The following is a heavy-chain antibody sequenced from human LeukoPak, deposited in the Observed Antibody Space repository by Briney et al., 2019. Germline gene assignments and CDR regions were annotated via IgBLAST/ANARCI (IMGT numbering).Heavy chain of an antibody. CDR1: GYTFTSYG. D-gene: IGHD3-16*01. V-gene: IGHV1-18*01. CDR3: ARDGGHDYVWGSSDY. CDR2: ISAYNGNT. J-gene: IGHJ4*02. Sequence: ASVKVSCKASGYTFTSYGISWVRQAPGQGLEWMGWISAYNGNTNYAQKLQGRVTMTTDTSTSTAYMELRSLRSDDTAVYYCARDGGHDYVWGSSDYWGQGTLVTVSS.